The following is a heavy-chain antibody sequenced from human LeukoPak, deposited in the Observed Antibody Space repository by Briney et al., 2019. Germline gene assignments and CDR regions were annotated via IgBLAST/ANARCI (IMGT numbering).Heavy chain of an antibody. Sequence: GGSLRLSCAASGFSFSSYWMNWVRQVPGKGLEWVANINQDRSEKSYVDSVKGRFTISRDNAKNSLYLQMNSLRAEDTAVYYCARAGPPTVTYPSLWGMDVWGQGTTVTVSS. V-gene: IGHV3-7*01. CDR1: GFSFSSYW. CDR2: INQDRSEK. CDR3: ARAGPPTVTYPSLWGMDV. D-gene: IGHD4-11*01. J-gene: IGHJ6*02.